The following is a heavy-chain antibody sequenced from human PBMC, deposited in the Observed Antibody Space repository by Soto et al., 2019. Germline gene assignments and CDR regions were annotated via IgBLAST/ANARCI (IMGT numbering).Heavy chain of an antibody. CDR3: AREGIVGGHFDY. D-gene: IGHD1-26*01. J-gene: IGHJ4*02. Sequence: QVQLQESGPGLVKPSQTLSLTCTVSGGSISSGGYYWSWIRQHPGKGLEWIGYIYYSGSTYYNPSLKSRVTISVDTSKNQFYLKLSSVTAADTAVYYCAREGIVGGHFDYWGQGTLVTVSS. CDR2: IYYSGST. CDR1: GGSISSGGYY. V-gene: IGHV4-31*03.